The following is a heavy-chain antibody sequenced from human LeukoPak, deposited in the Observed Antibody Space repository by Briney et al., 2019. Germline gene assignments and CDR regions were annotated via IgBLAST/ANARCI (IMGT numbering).Heavy chain of an antibody. Sequence: SVKFSCKASGGTLNSYYIRWVRQAPGEGLEWVVGIIPIFGTANYAQKYQGRVTITTDESTSTAYMELSSLRSEDTAVYYCARLNLVGATMDVWGKGTTVTVSS. J-gene: IGHJ6*03. V-gene: IGHV1-69*05. CDR1: GGTLNSYY. CDR3: ARLNLVGATMDV. CDR2: IIPIFGTA. D-gene: IGHD1-26*01.